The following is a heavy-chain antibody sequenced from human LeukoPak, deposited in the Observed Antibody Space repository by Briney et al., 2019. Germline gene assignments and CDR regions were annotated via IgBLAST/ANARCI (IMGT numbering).Heavy chain of an antibody. V-gene: IGHV3-48*01. CDR2: ISSSSSTI. J-gene: IGHJ5*02. D-gene: IGHD3-16*02. CDR1: GFTFSSYS. Sequence: GGSLRLSCAASGFTFSSYSVNWVRQAPGKGLEWVSYISSSSSTIYYADSVKGRFTISRDNAKNSLYLQMNSLRAEDTAVYYCARVIASGGFDPWGQGTLVTVSS. CDR3: ARVIASGGFDP.